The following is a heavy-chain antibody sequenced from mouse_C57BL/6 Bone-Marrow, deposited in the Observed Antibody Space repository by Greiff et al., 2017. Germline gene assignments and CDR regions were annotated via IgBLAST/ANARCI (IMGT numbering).Heavy chain of an antibody. J-gene: IGHJ3*01. D-gene: IGHD2-4*01. Sequence: EVHLVESGPGLVKPSQSLSLTCSVTGYSITSGYYWNWIRQFPGNKLEWMGYISYDGSNNYNPSLKNRISITRDTSKNQFFLKLNSVTTEDTATYYGARSGLRRGFAYWGQGSLVTVSA. CDR2: ISYDGSN. CDR3: ARSGLRRGFAY. CDR1: GYSITSGYY. V-gene: IGHV3-6*01.